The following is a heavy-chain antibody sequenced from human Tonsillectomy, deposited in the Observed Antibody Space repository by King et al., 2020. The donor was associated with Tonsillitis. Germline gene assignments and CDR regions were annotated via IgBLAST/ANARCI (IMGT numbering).Heavy chain of an antibody. CDR3: ARSIMITFGGVIVRNWFDY. D-gene: IGHD3-16*02. CDR1: GYIYSSYW. V-gene: IGHV5-10-1*01. CDR2: INPSDFYT. Sequence: QLVQSGAEVKRPGASLRISCKGSGYIYSSYWISWVRQMPGKGLEWMGRINPSDFYTDYSPSFQGHVTISTDKSINTVYLQWNSLKASDTAMYYCARSIMITFGGVIVRNWFDYWGQGTLFTVSP. J-gene: IGHJ5*01.